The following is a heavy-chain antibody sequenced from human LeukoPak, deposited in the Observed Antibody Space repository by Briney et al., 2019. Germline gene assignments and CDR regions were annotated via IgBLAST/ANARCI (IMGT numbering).Heavy chain of an antibody. V-gene: IGHV1-8*01. CDR2: MNPNSGNT. CDR3: ARGTNVLRFLEWLLYDY. Sequence: ASVTVSCKASGYTFTSYDINWVRQATGQGLEWMGWMNPNSGNTGYAQKFQGRVTMTRNTSTSTAYMELSSLRSEDTAVYYCARGTNVLRFLEWLLYDYWGQGTLVTVSS. D-gene: IGHD3-3*01. J-gene: IGHJ4*02. CDR1: GYTFTSYD.